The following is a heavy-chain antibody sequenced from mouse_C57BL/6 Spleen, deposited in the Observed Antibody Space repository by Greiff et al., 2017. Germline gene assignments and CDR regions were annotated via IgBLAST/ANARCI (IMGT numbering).Heavy chain of an antibody. CDR1: GYTFTSYW. V-gene: IGHV1-52*01. CDR3: ACSSGYAWLAY. CDR2: IDPSDSET. J-gene: IGHJ3*01. D-gene: IGHD3-2*02. Sequence: QVQLQQPGAELVRPGSSVKLSCKASGYTFTSYWMHWVKQRPIQGLEWIGNIDPSDSETHYNQKFKDKATLTVDKSSSTAYMQLSSLTSEDSAVYYCACSSGYAWLAYWGQGTLVTVSA.